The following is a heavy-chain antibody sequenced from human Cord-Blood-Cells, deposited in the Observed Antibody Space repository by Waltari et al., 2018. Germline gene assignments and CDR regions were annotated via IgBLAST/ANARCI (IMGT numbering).Heavy chain of an antibody. Sequence: QVQLVESGGGVVQPGRSLRLSCAASGFTFSSYGMHWVRQAPGKGVEWVAGISNDGSNKYYADSVKGRFTISRDNSKNTLYLQMNSLRAEDTAVYYCAKDRDGDLDYWGQGTLVTVSS. D-gene: IGHD7-27*01. CDR2: ISNDGSNK. J-gene: IGHJ4*02. V-gene: IGHV3-30*18. CDR1: GFTFSSYG. CDR3: AKDRDGDLDY.